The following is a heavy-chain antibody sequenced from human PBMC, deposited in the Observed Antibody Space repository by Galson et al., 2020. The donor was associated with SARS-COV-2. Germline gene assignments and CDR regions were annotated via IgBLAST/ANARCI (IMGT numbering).Heavy chain of an antibody. V-gene: IGHV4-59*02. CDR3: ASWYCSRSTCYHMDV. J-gene: IGHJ6*03. Sequence: SETLSLTCTVSGGSVRSYYWSWIRQPPGKGLEWIGYVYYTGTSAFSPSLKSRVTMSVDTSKNQFALNLNSVTAADTAVYYCASWYCSRSTCYHMDVWGKGTTVTVSS. CDR2: VYYTGTS. CDR1: GGSVRSYY. D-gene: IGHD2-15*01.